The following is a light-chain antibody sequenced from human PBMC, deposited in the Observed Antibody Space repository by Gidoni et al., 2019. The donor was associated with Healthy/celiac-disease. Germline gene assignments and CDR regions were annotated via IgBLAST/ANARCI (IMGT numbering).Light chain of an antibody. CDR1: TGAVTSGHY. V-gene: IGLV7-46*01. CDR3: LLSYSGARPYVV. Sequence: QAVVTQEPSLTVSPGATVTLTCGSSTGAVTSGHYPYWFQQKPGTAPRTLIYDTSNKHSWTPARFSGSLRGGKASLTLSGAQPEDEAEYYCLLSYSGARPYVVFGGGTKLTVL. J-gene: IGLJ2*01. CDR2: DTS.